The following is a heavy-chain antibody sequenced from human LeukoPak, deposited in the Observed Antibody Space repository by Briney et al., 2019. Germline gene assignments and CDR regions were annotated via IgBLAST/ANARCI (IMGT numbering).Heavy chain of an antibody. J-gene: IGHJ4*02. V-gene: IGHV1-2*02. CDR1: GYTFTGYY. CDR2: INPNSGGT. CDR3: ARYSGRWLYKKSLDY. D-gene: IGHD3-22*01. Sequence: GASVKVSSKASGYTFTGYYMHWVRQAPGQGLEWMGWINPNSGGTNYAQKFQGRVTMTRDTSISTAYMELSSLRSEDTAVYYCARYSGRWLYKKSLDYWGQGTLVTVSS.